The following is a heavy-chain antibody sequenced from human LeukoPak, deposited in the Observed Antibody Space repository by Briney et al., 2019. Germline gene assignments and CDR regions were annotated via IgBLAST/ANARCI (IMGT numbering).Heavy chain of an antibody. CDR1: GGSISYYY. D-gene: IGHD3-9*01. Sequence: SETLSLTCTVSGGSISYYYWTWIRQSPGKGLEWIGQIYYTGRTYYNPSLEGRVTISLDTSRIQFSLIMTSVTAADTAMYYCARGGTYNDILSFDPWGQGTLVSVSS. V-gene: IGHV4-59*01. CDR3: ARGGTYNDILSFDP. J-gene: IGHJ5*02. CDR2: IYYTGRT.